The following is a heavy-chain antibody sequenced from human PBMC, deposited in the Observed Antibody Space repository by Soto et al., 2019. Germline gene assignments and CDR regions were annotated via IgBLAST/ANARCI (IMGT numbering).Heavy chain of an antibody. J-gene: IGHJ6*02. CDR2: ISSSSSTV. CDR1: GGYLSSSI. CDR3: ARDDSGYDYGEGYYYYYYGMDV. D-gene: IGHD5-12*01. Sequence: PSETLSLTCTVSGGYLSSSIYYWGWIRQPPGKGLEWVSYISSSSSTVYYADSVKGRFTISRDNAKNSLYLQMNSLRDEDTAVYYCARDDSGYDYGEGYYYYYYGMDVWGQGTTVTVSS. V-gene: IGHV3-48*02.